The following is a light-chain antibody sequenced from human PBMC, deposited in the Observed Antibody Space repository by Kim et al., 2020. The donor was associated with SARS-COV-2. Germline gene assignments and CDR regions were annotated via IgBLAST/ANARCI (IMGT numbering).Light chain of an antibody. CDR1: SSDVGVYNS. CDR2: DVS. CDR3: CSYAGSYTWV. Sequence: QSALTQPRSVSGSPGQSVTISCTGTSSDVGVYNSVSWYQQHPGNAPKLIIYDVSERPSGVPDRFSGSRSANTASLTISGLQAGDEASYHCCSYAGSYTWVFGGGTQLTVL. V-gene: IGLV2-11*01. J-gene: IGLJ3*02.